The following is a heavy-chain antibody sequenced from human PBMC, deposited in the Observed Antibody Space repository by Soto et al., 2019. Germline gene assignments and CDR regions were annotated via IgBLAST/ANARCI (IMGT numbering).Heavy chain of an antibody. CDR2: ISSSSSTI. Sequence: HPGGSLRLSCAASGFTFSSYSMNWVRQAPGKGLEWVSYISSSSSTIYYADSVKGRFTISRDNAKNSLYLQMNSLRAEDTAVYYCARFAVGAIFDYCGQGTLVTVSS. CDR1: GFTFSSYS. CDR3: ARFAVGAIFDY. J-gene: IGHJ4*02. D-gene: IGHD1-26*01. V-gene: IGHV3-48*01.